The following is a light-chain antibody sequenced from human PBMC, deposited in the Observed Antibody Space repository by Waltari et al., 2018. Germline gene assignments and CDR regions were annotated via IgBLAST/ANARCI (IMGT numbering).Light chain of an antibody. J-gene: IGLJ2*01. CDR3: SSFAGFNNVI. CDR1: SSTIGGFRF. Sequence: QSALTQPPSASGSLGQSVTISCTGTSSTIGGFRFVSWYQQPPGKAPKLSIFEVNKRPSGVPDRFSGSKSGNTASLTVSGLQPEDEAEYFCSSFAGFNNVIFGVGTKVTVL. CDR2: EVN. V-gene: IGLV2-8*01.